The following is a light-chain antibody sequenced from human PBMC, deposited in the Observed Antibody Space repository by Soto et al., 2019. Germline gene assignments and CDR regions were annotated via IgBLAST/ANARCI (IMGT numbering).Light chain of an antibody. CDR2: GAS. Sequence: EIVLTQSAGTLSLSPGERATLSCRASQSVSSSYLAWYRQKPGQAPSLLIYGASSRATGIPDRVSGSGSGTEFTLTISRLEPEDFAVYYCQQYGSSPCTFGQGTKLEIK. V-gene: IGKV3-20*01. CDR3: QQYGSSPCT. CDR1: QSVSSSY. J-gene: IGKJ2*02.